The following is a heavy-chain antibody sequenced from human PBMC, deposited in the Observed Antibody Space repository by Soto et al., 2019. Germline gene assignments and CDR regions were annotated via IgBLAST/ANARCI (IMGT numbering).Heavy chain of an antibody. J-gene: IGHJ6*02. CDR1: GYTFTSYD. Sequence: QVQLVQSGAEVKKPGASVKVSCKASGYTFTSYDINWMRQATGLGLEWMGWMNPNSGNTGYAQKFQGRVTMTRNTSISTAYMELSSLRSEDTAVYYCARERTGTTSMDVWGQGTTVTVSS. D-gene: IGHD1-1*01. V-gene: IGHV1-8*01. CDR2: MNPNSGNT. CDR3: ARERTGTTSMDV.